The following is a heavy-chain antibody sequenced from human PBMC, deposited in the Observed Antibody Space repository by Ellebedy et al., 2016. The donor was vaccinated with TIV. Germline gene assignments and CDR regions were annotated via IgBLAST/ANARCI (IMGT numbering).Heavy chain of an antibody. D-gene: IGHD5-18*01. CDR2: ISTDGSSA. CDR3: ARDGYSYGPED. CDR1: GFTLRSYW. V-gene: IGHV3-74*01. J-gene: IGHJ4*02. Sequence: GGSLRLSCAASGFTLRSYWMHWVRQAPGQGLVWVSRISTDGSSATYADSVKGRFTISRDNGWNTLYLQMHSLRVEDTAVYYCARDGYSYGPEDWGQGALVTVSS.